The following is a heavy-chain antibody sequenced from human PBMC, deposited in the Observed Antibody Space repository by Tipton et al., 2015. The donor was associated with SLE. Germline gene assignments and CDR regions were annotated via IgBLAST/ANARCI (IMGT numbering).Heavy chain of an antibody. D-gene: IGHD2-21*01. CDR2: IYYSGST. Sequence: TLSLTCTVSGGSISSYYWSWTRQPPGKGLEWIGYIYYSGSTNYNPSLTSRVTISVDTSKNQFSLKLSSVTAADTAVYYCARDLSILWKGAFDIWGQGTMVTVSS. CDR1: GGSISSYY. CDR3: ARDLSILWKGAFDI. V-gene: IGHV4-59*01. J-gene: IGHJ3*02.